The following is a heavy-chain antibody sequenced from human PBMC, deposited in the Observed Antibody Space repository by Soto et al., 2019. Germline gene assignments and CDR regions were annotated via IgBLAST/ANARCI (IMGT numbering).Heavy chain of an antibody. J-gene: IGHJ4*02. CDR3: AKDQQWQVFDY. D-gene: IGHD6-19*01. CDR1: GFTFSSYA. CDR2: ISGSGGST. V-gene: IGHV3-23*01. Sequence: GSLRLSCAASGFTFSSYAMSWVRQAPGKGLEWVSAISGSGGSTYYAGSVKGRFTISRDNSKTTLYLQMNSLRVEDTAVYYCAKDQQWQVFDYWGQGTLVTVSS.